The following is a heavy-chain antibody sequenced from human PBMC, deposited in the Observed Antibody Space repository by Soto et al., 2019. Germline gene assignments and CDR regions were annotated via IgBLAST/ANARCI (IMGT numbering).Heavy chain of an antibody. CDR2: ISDSGSS. CDR1: GGSISSGSFY. D-gene: IGHD3-9*01. Sequence: QVQLQESGPGLVKPSQTLTLTCTVSGGSISSGSFYWSWIRQHPGKGLEWIGHISDSGSSYSNPSLESRVTISVDTSKNQFSLKLSAVTAADTAVYFCARTTFYDIFTAYYSLFDYWGQGTLVTVSS. CDR3: ARTTFYDIFTAYYSLFDY. J-gene: IGHJ4*02. V-gene: IGHV4-31*03.